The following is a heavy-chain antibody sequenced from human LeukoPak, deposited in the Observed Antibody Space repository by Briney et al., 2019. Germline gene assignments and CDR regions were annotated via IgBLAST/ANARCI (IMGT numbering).Heavy chain of an antibody. CDR2: IYPGDSDT. D-gene: IGHD2-15*01. V-gene: IGHV5-51*01. J-gene: IGHJ4*02. Sequence: GKSLKISCKGSGYSFTSYWIGWVRQMPGKGLEWMGIIYPGDSDTKYSTSFQGQVTISADKSITTVYLQWSSLKASDTALYYCARLELPSYYFDYWGQGTLVTVSS. CDR3: ARLELPSYYFDY. CDR1: GYSFTSYW.